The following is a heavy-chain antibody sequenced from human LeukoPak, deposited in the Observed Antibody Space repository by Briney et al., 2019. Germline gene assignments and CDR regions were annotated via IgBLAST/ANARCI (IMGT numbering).Heavy chain of an antibody. Sequence: PSETLSLTCTVSGGSTSSSGYYWGWIRQPPGKGLEWIGEINHSGSTNYNPSLKSRVTITVDTSKNQFSLKLSSVTAADTAVYYCARGRCGVSPKRYYFDYWGQGTLVTVSS. CDR3: ARGRCGVSPKRYYFDY. D-gene: IGHD5-24*01. V-gene: IGHV4-39*07. CDR1: GGSTSSSGYY. CDR2: INHSGST. J-gene: IGHJ4*02.